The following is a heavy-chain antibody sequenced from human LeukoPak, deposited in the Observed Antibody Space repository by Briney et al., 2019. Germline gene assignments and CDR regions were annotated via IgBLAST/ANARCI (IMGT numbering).Heavy chain of an antibody. D-gene: IGHD5-18*01. Sequence: ASVKVSCKASGGTFSSYAISWVRQAPGQGLEWMGGIIPIFGTANYAQKFQGRVTITADKSTSTAYMELSSLRSEDTAVYYCARGDGYSSPYYFDYWGQGTLATVSS. CDR1: GGTFSSYA. V-gene: IGHV1-69*06. J-gene: IGHJ4*02. CDR2: IIPIFGTA. CDR3: ARGDGYSSPYYFDY.